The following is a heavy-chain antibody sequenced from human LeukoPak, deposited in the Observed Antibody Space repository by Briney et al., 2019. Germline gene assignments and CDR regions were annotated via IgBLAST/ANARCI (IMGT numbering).Heavy chain of an antibody. CDR3: ASGTTERIDY. CDR1: GYTFTAQY. D-gene: IGHD1-1*01. Sequence: ASVKVSCKASGYTFTAQYMHWVRQAPGQGLERMGRINPSSGGTNYVQKFQGRVTTTRDTSITTAYMELTSLRSDDTAVYYCASGTTERIDYWGQGTLVTVSS. J-gene: IGHJ4*02. CDR2: INPSSGGT. V-gene: IGHV1-2*06.